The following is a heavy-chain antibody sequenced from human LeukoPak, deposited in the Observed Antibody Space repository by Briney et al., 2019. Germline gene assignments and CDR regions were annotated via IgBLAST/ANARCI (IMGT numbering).Heavy chain of an antibody. J-gene: IGHJ4*02. D-gene: IGHD3-22*01. CDR2: ISFDGSNK. CDR1: GFTFSSYG. Sequence: PGGSLRLSCAASGFTFSSYGMHWVRQAPGKGLEWVAVISFDGSNKYYADSVKGRFTISRDNSKNTLYLQMNSLRAEDTAVYYCARERYYYDSSAWTPGHWGQGTLVTVSS. CDR3: ARERYYYDSSAWTPGH. V-gene: IGHV3-30*03.